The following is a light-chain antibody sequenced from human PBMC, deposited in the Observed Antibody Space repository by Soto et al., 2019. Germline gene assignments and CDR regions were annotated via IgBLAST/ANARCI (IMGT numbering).Light chain of an antibody. CDR1: QSVSSN. Sequence: EIVMTQSPATLSVSPGERATLSCRASQSVSSNLAWYQQKPGQAPRRLIYGASTRATGIPARFSGSGSGAELTPTISSLQSEDFGCDYSLQNNDLSTPSGGGTKVDI. CDR3: LQNNDLSTP. CDR2: GAS. V-gene: IGKV3-15*01. J-gene: IGKJ4*01.